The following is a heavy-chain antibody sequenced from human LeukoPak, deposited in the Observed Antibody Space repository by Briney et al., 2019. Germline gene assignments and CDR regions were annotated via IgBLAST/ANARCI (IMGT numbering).Heavy chain of an antibody. CDR2: IYYSGST. D-gene: IGHD3-9*01. Sequence: SETLSLTCTVSGGSVSSGSYYWSWIRQPPGKGLEWIGYIYYSGSTNYNPSLKSRVTISVDTPKNQFSLKLSSVTAADTAVYYCARAELRYFDWLAPFDYWGQGTLVTVSS. CDR3: ARAELRYFDWLAPFDY. V-gene: IGHV4-61*01. CDR1: GGSVSSGSYY. J-gene: IGHJ4*02.